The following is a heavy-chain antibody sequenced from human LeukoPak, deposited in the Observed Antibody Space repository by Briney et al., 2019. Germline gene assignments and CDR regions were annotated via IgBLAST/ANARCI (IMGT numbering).Heavy chain of an antibody. D-gene: IGHD3-22*01. CDR3: ARGGDSSGYCFDY. J-gene: IGHJ4*02. CDR1: GGSISSYY. Sequence: SETLSLTCTVSGGSISSYYWSWIRQPPGKGLEWIGYIYYSGSTNYNPSLKSRVTISVDTSKNQFSRKLSSVTAADTAVYYCARGGDSSGYCFDYWGQGTLVTVSS. CDR2: IYYSGST. V-gene: IGHV4-59*01.